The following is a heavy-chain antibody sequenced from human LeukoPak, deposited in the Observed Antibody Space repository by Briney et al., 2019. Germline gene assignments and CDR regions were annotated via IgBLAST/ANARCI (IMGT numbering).Heavy chain of an antibody. CDR2: ISAYNGNT. D-gene: IGHD4-23*01. V-gene: IGHV1-18*01. Sequence: ASVKVSCKASGYTFTSYGISWVRQAPGQGLEWMGWISAYNGNTNYAQKLQGRVTMTTDTSTSTAYMELRSLRSDDTAVYYCARVQDYGGNFVFRFYYYYYMDVWGKGTTVTVSS. CDR1: GYTFTSYG. J-gene: IGHJ6*03. CDR3: ARVQDYGGNFVFRFYYYYYMDV.